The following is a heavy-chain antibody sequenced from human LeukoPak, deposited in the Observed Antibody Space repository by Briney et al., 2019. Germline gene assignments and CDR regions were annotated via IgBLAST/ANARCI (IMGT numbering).Heavy chain of an antibody. V-gene: IGHV3-30*18. CDR2: ISYDGSNT. CDR3: AKDQAYYYDSSGYRPDY. J-gene: IGHJ4*02. D-gene: IGHD3-22*01. Sequence: GGSLRLSCAASGFTFSSYGMHWVRQAPGKRLEWVAVISYDGSNTYYADSVKGRFTISRDNSKNTLYLQMNSLRAEDTAVYYCAKDQAYYYDSSGYRPDYWGQGTLVTVSS. CDR1: GFTFSSYG.